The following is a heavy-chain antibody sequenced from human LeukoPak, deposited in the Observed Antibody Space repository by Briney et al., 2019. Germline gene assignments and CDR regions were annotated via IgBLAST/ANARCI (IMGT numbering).Heavy chain of an antibody. D-gene: IGHD3-10*01. Sequence: ASVKVSCKASGYTFTGYYMHWVRQAPGQGLEWMGWINPNSGGTNYAQKFQGRVTMTRDTSISTAYMELSRLRSDDTAVYYCASEGLLRRMVGFGESSKRNWFDPWGQGTLVTVSS. CDR3: ASEGLLRRMVGFGESSKRNWFDP. J-gene: IGHJ5*02. V-gene: IGHV1-2*02. CDR2: INPNSGGT. CDR1: GYTFTGYY.